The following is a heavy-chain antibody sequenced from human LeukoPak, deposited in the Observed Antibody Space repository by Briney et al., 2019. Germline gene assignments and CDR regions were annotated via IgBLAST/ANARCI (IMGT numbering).Heavy chain of an antibody. V-gene: IGHV4-61*02. Sequence: KPSQTLSLTCTVSGGSISSGCYYWSWIRQPAGKGLEWIRRIYTSGSTNYNPSLKSRVTISVDTSKNQFSLKLSSVTAADTAVYYCARGAAAGWYFDLWGRGTLVTVSS. D-gene: IGHD6-13*01. J-gene: IGHJ2*01. CDR3: ARGAAAGWYFDL. CDR2: IYTSGST. CDR1: GGSISSGCYY.